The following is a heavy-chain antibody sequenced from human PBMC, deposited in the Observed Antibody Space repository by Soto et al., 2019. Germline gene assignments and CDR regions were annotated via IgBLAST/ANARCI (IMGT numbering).Heavy chain of an antibody. CDR2: IIPIFGTA. D-gene: IGHD3-9*01. V-gene: IGHV1-69*13. J-gene: IGHJ5*02. CDR3: ARDFNYDILTGSGWFDP. Sequence: SVKVSCKASGGTFSSYAISWVRQAPGQGLEWMGGIIPIFGTANYAQKFQGRVTITADESTSTAYMELSSLRSEDTAVYYCARDFNYDILTGSGWFDPWGQGTLVTSPQ. CDR1: GGTFSSYA.